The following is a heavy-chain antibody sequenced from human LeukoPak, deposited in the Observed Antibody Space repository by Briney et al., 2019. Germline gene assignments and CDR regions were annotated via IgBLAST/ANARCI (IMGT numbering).Heavy chain of an antibody. Sequence: SVKVSCKASGYTFTSYGISWVRQAPGQGLEWMGWISAYNGNTNYAQKLQGRVTMTTDTSTSTAYMELSSLRSEDTAVYYCARLSDYGGKVDYWGQGTLVTVSS. D-gene: IGHD4-23*01. J-gene: IGHJ4*02. CDR3: ARLSDYGGKVDY. CDR1: GYTFTSYG. CDR2: ISAYNGNT. V-gene: IGHV1-18*01.